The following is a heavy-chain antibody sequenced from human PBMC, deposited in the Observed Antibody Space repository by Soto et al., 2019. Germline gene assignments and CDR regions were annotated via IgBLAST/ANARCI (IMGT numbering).Heavy chain of an antibody. CDR3: ARAGYQLTGSYYALDY. J-gene: IGHJ4*02. CDR1: GFTFSSYG. D-gene: IGHD3-10*01. V-gene: IGHV3-33*01. CDR2: IWYDGSNK. Sequence: QVQLVESGGGVVQPGRSLRLSCAASGFTFSSYGMHWVRQAPGKGLEWVAVIWYDGSNKYYADSVKGRFTISRDNSKNTLYLQMNSLRAEDTAVYYCARAGYQLTGSYYALDYWGQGTLVTVSS.